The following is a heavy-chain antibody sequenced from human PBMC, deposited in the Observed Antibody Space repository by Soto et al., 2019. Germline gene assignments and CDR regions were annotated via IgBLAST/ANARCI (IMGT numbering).Heavy chain of an antibody. D-gene: IGHD6-19*01. CDR2: IRRQVNSYTT. J-gene: IGHJ6*02. V-gene: IGHV3-72*01. CDR1: GFTFSDHY. Sequence: EVQLVESGGGLVQPGGSLRLSCEASGFTFSDHYMDWVRQAPGKGLEWVGRIRRQVNSYTTEFAPTVKGRFTISRDDSKNSLYLQMNSLKTDETAVYYCTRDLVPGIPGGLDVWGQGTAVAVSS. CDR3: TRDLVPGIPGGLDV.